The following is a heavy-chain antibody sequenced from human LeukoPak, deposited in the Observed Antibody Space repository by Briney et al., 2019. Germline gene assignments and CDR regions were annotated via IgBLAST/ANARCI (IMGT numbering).Heavy chain of an antibody. CDR1: TFTFSSYG. J-gene: IGHJ4*02. CDR2: LSYDGKDR. V-gene: IGHV3-30*18. D-gene: IGHD6-13*01. CDR3: AKDQTWAAASYYYDY. Sequence: GGSLRLSCAASTFTFSSYGMHWVRQAPGKGLEWVAVLSYDGKDRYYADSVKGRFTISRDNSKNTLYLQMNSLRTEDTAVYYCAKDQTWAAASYYYDYWGQGTLVTVSS.